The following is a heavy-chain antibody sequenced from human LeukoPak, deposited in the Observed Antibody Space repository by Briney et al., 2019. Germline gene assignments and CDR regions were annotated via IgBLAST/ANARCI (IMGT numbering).Heavy chain of an antibody. CDR1: GGSISSNDYY. CDR3: ARHRGSSSLFDY. Sequence: PSETLSLTCTVSGGSISSNDYYWDWIRQPPGMGLEYIGSIYYSGSTYYNPSLKSRVTISVDTSKNQFSLKLSSVTAADTAVYYCARHRGSSSLFDYWGQGTLVTVSS. D-gene: IGHD6-6*01. CDR2: IYYSGST. V-gene: IGHV4-39*01. J-gene: IGHJ4*02.